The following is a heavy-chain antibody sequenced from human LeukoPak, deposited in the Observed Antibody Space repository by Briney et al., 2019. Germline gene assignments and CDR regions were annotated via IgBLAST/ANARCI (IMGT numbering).Heavy chain of an antibody. CDR3: AGMYYYDSRKFDP. CDR1: GGSISSGSYY. CDR2: IYTSGST. Sequence: SETLSLTCTVSGGSISSGSYYWSWIRQPAGKGLEWIGRIYTSGSTNYDPSLKSRVTMSVDTSKNQFSLKLSSVTAADTAVYYCAGMYYYDSRKFDPWGQGTLVTVSS. V-gene: IGHV4-61*02. J-gene: IGHJ5*02. D-gene: IGHD3-22*01.